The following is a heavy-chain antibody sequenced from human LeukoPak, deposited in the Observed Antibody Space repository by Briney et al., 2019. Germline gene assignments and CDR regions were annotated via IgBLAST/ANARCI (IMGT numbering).Heavy chain of an antibody. CDR3: ARRLGSYGDNPPFDY. Sequence: ASVKVSCKASGYTFTGYYMHWVRQAPGQGLEWMGWINPNSGGTNYAQKFQGRVTMTRDTSISTAYMELSRLRSDDTAVYYCARRLGSYGDNPPFDYWGQGTLVTVSS. D-gene: IGHD4-23*01. CDR1: GYTFTGYY. J-gene: IGHJ4*02. CDR2: INPNSGGT. V-gene: IGHV1-2*02.